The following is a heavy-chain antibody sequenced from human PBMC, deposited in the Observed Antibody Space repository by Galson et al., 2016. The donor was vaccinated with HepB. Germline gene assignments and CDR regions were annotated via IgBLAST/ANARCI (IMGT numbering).Heavy chain of an antibody. CDR1: GASIKSHY. CDR3: ARVGTTYYDILTGAGDAFDL. J-gene: IGHJ3*01. V-gene: IGHV4-4*07. CDR2: VHISGNT. Sequence: SETLSLTCTVSGASIKSHYWSWIRQPAGRGLEWIGRVHISGNTYYNPSLKSRLAMSIDTTNNRFSLNLTFVTAADTAFYYCARVGTTYYDILTGAGDAFDLWGHGTMVTVSS. D-gene: IGHD3-9*01.